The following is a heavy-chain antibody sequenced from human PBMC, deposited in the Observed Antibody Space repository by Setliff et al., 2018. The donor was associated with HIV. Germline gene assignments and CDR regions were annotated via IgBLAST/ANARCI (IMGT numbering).Heavy chain of an antibody. CDR3: ARACYGISAGYYYFDV. D-gene: IGHD3-9*01. V-gene: IGHV4-61*02. Sequence: PSETLSLTCTVSGGSISSTSHYWTWIRQPAEKGLEWLGRIFTSGSASYNPSLESRVTFSVDTSKNQFALKLTSVTAADTAVYYCARACYGISAGYYYFDVWGQGALVTVSS. CDR1: GGSISSTSHY. J-gene: IGHJ4*02. CDR2: IFTSGSA.